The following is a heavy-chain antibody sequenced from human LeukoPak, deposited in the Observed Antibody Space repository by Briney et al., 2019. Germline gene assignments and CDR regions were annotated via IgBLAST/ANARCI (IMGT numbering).Heavy chain of an antibody. CDR1: GFTLTTYA. Sequence: GGSLRLSCVASGFTLTTYAMSWVRQAPGKGLEWVSAISGSGGSTYYADSVKGRFTISRDNSKNTLYLQMNSLRAEDTAVYYCAKPRGLRIYDTLDYWGQGTLVTVSS. CDR2: ISGSGGST. J-gene: IGHJ4*02. D-gene: IGHD3-22*01. CDR3: AKPRGLRIYDTLDY. V-gene: IGHV3-23*01.